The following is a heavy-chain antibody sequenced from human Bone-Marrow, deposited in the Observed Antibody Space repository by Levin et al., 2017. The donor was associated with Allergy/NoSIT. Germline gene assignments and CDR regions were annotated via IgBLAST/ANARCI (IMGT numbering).Heavy chain of an antibody. CDR1: GFTFSSYA. J-gene: IGHJ6*02. V-gene: IGHV3-30*04. Sequence: GGSLRLSCAASGFTFSSYAMHWVRQAPGKGLEWVAVISYDGSNKYYADSVKGRFTISRDNSKNTLYLQMNSLRAEDTAVYYCARSVVVVPAARDYYYYYGMDVWGQGTTVTVSS. D-gene: IGHD2-2*01. CDR3: ARSVVVVPAARDYYYYYGMDV. CDR2: ISYDGSNK.